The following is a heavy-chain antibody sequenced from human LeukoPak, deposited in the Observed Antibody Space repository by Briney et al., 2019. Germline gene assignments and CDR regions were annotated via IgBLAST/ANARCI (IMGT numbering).Heavy chain of an antibody. D-gene: IGHD3-10*01. Sequence: ASVKVSCKASGYTFTSYDINWVRQATGQGLEWMGWISAYNGNTNYAQKLQGRVTMTTDTSTSTAYMELRSLRSDDTAVYYYANGYGSGSYYNWGQGTLVTVSS. V-gene: IGHV1-18*01. CDR1: GYTFTSYD. CDR3: ANGYGSGSYYN. CDR2: ISAYNGNT. J-gene: IGHJ4*02.